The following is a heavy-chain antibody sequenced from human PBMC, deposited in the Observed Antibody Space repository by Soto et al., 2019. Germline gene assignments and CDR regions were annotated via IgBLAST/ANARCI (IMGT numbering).Heavy chain of an antibody. CDR2: ISWNSGSI. D-gene: IGHD3-16*02. CDR3: SKASDYIWGSYLDY. Sequence: EVQLVESGGVLVQPGRSLRLSCAASGFTFDDYAMHWVRQAPGKGLEWVSGISWNSGSIGYADSVKGRFTISRDNAKNSLYLQMHSLRAEDTALYYCSKASDYIWGSYLDYWGQGTLVTVSS. CDR1: GFTFDDYA. J-gene: IGHJ4*02. V-gene: IGHV3-9*01.